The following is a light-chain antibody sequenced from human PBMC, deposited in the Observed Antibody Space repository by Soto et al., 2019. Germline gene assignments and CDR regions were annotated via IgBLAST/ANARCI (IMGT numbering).Light chain of an antibody. J-gene: IGKJ2*01. V-gene: IGKV3-20*01. CDR3: QQYCSSPPYT. Sequence: EVVLTQSPGTLSLSPGERATLSCRASRSFASSYLAWYQQKPGQTPRLLIFAASIRSTGGSDRFSGSGSGADFTLIISRLEPDDSAVSYCQQYCSSPPYTFGQGTKLEIK. CDR2: AAS. CDR1: RSFASSY.